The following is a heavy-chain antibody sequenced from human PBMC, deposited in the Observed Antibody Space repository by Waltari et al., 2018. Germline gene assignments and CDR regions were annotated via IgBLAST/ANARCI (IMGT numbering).Heavy chain of an antibody. Sequence: EVQLVQSGAEVKKPGATVKLSCKASGYTFTDYYMHLVQQAPGTGLEWMGRVDPEDGETIYAEKFQGRVTITADTSTDTAYMELSSLRSEDTAVYYCATGGHIVVVIAMSTLDAFDIWGQGTMVTVSS. V-gene: IGHV1-69-2*01. CDR3: ATGGHIVVVIAMSTLDAFDI. CDR2: VDPEDGET. J-gene: IGHJ3*02. CDR1: GYTFTDYY. D-gene: IGHD2-21*01.